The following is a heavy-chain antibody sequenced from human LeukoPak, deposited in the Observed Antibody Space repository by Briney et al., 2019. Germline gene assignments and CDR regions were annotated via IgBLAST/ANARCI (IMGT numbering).Heavy chain of an antibody. CDR3: ARDDGYYGQGAFDI. J-gene: IGHJ3*02. CDR1: GFTFSSYA. Sequence: PGGSLRLSCAASGFTFSSYAMHWVRQAPGKGLEWVAVISYDGSNKYYADSVKGRFTISRDNSKNTLYLQMNSLRAEDTAVYYCARDDGYYGQGAFDIWGQGTMVTVSS. CDR2: ISYDGSNK. V-gene: IGHV3-30-3*01. D-gene: IGHD3-22*01.